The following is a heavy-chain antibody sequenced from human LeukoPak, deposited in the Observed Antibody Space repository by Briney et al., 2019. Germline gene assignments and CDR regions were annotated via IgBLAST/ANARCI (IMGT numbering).Heavy chain of an antibody. D-gene: IGHD3-3*01. Sequence: ASVKVSCKASGGTFSSYAISWVRQAPGQGLEWMGGIIPIFGTASYAQKFQGRVTITADESTSTAYMELSSLRSEDTAVYYCARSHNYDFWSGHYYYYGMDVWGQGTTVTVSS. J-gene: IGHJ6*02. V-gene: IGHV1-69*13. CDR2: IIPIFGTA. CDR1: GGTFSSYA. CDR3: ARSHNYDFWSGHYYYYGMDV.